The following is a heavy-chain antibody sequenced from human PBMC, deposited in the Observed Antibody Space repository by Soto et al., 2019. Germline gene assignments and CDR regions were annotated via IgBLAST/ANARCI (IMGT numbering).Heavy chain of an antibody. Sequence: SETLSLTCAVYGGSFSGYYWSWIRQPPGKGLEWIGEINHSGSTNYNPSLKSRVTISVDTSKNHFSLKLSFVTAADTAVYYCAREGGDCSSTSCYYFDYWGQGTLVTVSS. CDR2: INHSGST. J-gene: IGHJ4*02. D-gene: IGHD2-2*01. V-gene: IGHV4-34*01. CDR1: GGSFSGYY. CDR3: AREGGDCSSTSCYYFDY.